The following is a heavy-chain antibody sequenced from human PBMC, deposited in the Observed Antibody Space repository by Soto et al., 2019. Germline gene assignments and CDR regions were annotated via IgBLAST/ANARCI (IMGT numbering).Heavy chain of an antibody. CDR3: ARVRTASRRPSGYYFDY. D-gene: IGHD3-10*01. CDR1: GGSISRGYYY. CDR2: IYYSGST. V-gene: IGHV4-30-4*01. J-gene: IGHJ4*02. Sequence: TSETLSLTCTVSGGSISRGYYYWSWIRQPPGKGLEWIGYIYYSGSTYYNPSLKSRVTISVDTSKNQFSLKLSSVTAADTAVYYCARVRTASRRPSGYYFDYWGQGTLVTVSS.